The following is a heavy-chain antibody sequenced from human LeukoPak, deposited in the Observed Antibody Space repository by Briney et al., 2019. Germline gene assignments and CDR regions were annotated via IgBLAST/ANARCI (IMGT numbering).Heavy chain of an antibody. V-gene: IGHV3-7*03. CDR2: INQDGSQN. D-gene: IGHD5-24*01. Sequence: GGSLRLSCAASGFSFSDYWMSWVRQAPGRGLEWVGNINQDGSQNSSVDSVKGRFTISRDNAKNSLYLQMNSLRVEDTAVYYCAKEGRSLQTYWGQGTLVTVSS. J-gene: IGHJ4*02. CDR1: GFSFSDYW. CDR3: AKEGRSLQTY.